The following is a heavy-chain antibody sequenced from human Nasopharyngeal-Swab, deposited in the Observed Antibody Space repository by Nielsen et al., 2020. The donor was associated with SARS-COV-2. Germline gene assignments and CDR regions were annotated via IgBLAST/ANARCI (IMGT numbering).Heavy chain of an antibody. J-gene: IGHJ4*02. CDR1: GYTFGNYA. CDR3: ARSYDYYDSSGYDY. D-gene: IGHD3-22*01. CDR2: INAGSGQT. Sequence: ASVKVSCKASGYTFGNYAIQWVRQAPGQRREWMGWINAGSGQTRYSQTLQDRVTITRDTSASTVYMELSSLRPEDTAVYYCARSYDYYDSSGYDYWGQGTLVTVSS. V-gene: IGHV1-3*01.